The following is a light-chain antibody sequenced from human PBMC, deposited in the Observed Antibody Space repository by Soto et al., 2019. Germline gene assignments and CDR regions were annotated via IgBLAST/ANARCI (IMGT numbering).Light chain of an antibody. CDR2: DVS. Sequence: QSVLTQPRSVSGSPGQSFTISCTGTSSDVGGYNYVSWYQHHPGKAPKLMIFDVSNRPSGVSDRFSGSESGNTASLTISGPGPEDEDDDDYSWYTTSDSRKIVFGTGTKLTVL. J-gene: IGLJ1*01. CDR1: SSDVGGYNY. CDR3: SWYTTSDSRKIV. V-gene: IGLV2-14*03.